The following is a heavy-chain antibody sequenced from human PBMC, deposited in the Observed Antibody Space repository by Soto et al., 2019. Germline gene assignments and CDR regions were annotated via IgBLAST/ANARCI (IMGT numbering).Heavy chain of an antibody. J-gene: IGHJ4*02. V-gene: IGHV4-28*01. Sequence: QVQLQESGPGLVKPSDTLSLTCAVSGYSISNTNWWGWIRQPPGKGLEWIGYIHYSGSTYYNPSLKSRVTMSVDTSKNQFSLKLSSVTAVDTAVYYCARMGIVGATTLDYWGQGTLVTVSS. CDR1: GYSISNTNW. CDR3: ARMGIVGATTLDY. D-gene: IGHD1-26*01. CDR2: IHYSGST.